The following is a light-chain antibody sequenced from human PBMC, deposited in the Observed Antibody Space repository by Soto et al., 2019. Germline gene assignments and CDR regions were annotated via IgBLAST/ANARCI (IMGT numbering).Light chain of an antibody. Sequence: DIQMTQSPFSLSASVGDRVAITCRSSQGISNYLAWYQQKPGKVPKLLIYAASTLQSGVPSRFSGSGSGTDFTLTISSLQPEDVATYYCQKYNSAPQTFGQGTKVDIK. V-gene: IGKV1-27*01. J-gene: IGKJ1*01. CDR1: QGISNY. CDR2: AAS. CDR3: QKYNSAPQT.